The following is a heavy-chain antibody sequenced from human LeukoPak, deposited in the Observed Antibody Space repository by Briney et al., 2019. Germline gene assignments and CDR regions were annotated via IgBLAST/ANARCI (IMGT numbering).Heavy chain of an antibody. V-gene: IGHV4-38-2*02. CDR3: ARVGNWNYPYYFDY. D-gene: IGHD1-7*01. CDR2: IYHSGST. CDR1: GYSISSGYY. J-gene: IGHJ4*02. Sequence: SETLSLTCTVFGYSISSGYYWGWIRQPPGKGLEWIGSIYHSGSTYYNPSLKSRVTISLDMSKNQFSLKLSSVTAADTAVYYCARVGNWNYPYYFDYWGQGTLVTVSS.